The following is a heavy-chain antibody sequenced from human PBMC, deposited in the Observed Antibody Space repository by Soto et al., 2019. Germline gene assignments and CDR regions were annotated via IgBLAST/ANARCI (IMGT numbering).Heavy chain of an antibody. D-gene: IGHD3-10*01. J-gene: IGHJ4*02. Sequence: LGGSLRLSCAASGFVFNMYWMHWVRQVPGEGPEWVTRINDDGTRTDYADSAKGRFTISRDNAKDILYLQMNALRVDDTAVYYCIRGPRPSSVGTGAFWGQGTLVTVSS. V-gene: IGHV3-74*01. CDR1: GFVFNMYW. CDR2: INDDGTRT. CDR3: IRGPRPSSVGTGAF.